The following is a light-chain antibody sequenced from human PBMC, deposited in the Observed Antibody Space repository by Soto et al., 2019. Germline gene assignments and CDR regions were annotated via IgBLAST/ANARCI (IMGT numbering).Light chain of an antibody. CDR1: SSDVGTYDL. CDR2: EAT. J-gene: IGLJ3*02. CDR3: CSFAGSNSWV. Sequence: QSVLTQPASVSGSTGQSITISCTGTSSDVGTYDLVSWYQHHPGAAPKLIIYEATRRPSGISNRFSGSKSGNTSSLTISGLQAEDEADYYCCSFAGSNSWVFGGGTKVTVL. V-gene: IGLV2-23*01.